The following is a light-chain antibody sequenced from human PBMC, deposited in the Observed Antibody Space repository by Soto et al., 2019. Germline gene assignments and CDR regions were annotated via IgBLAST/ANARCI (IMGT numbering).Light chain of an antibody. CDR2: WAS. CDR1: QNVLYSSNNKDY. J-gene: IGKJ4*01. CDR3: QHYDSTPLT. Sequence: DIVMTQSPDSLAVSLGERATINCKSSQNVLYSSNNKDYLAWYQQKPGQPPKLLIYWASTRESGGPDRFSGSGSGTDCTLTISSRQAEDVAVYYCQHYDSTPLTFGGGTKVEIK. V-gene: IGKV4-1*01.